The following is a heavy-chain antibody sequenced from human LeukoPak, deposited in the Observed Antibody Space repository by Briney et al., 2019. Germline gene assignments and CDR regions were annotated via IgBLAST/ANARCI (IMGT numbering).Heavy chain of an antibody. V-gene: IGHV5-51*01. D-gene: IGHD4-23*01. Sequence: GESLKISCKGSGYSFTSYWIGWVRQMPGKGLEWMGIIHPGDSDTTYSPSFQGQATISADESISTAYLQWSSLKASDTAMYYCARQPPTTLVIGSYDYWGQGTLVSVSS. J-gene: IGHJ4*02. CDR3: ARQPPTTLVIGSYDY. CDR2: IHPGDSDT. CDR1: GYSFTSYW.